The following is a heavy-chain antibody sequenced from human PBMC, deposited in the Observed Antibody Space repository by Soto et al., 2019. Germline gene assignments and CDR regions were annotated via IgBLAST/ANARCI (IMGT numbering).Heavy chain of an antibody. J-gene: IGHJ5*02. CDR2: INHVGGT. Sequence: SETLSLTCAVYGGFLSESNWTWIRQPPGKGLEWIGEINHVGGTNYNPSLKSRVTMSVDTSQNQLSLRLISVTAADTAMYFCVRIRYQLPSSVLWLDPWGQGTPVTVSS. D-gene: IGHD3-16*01. CDR1: GGFLSESN. CDR3: VRIRYQLPSSVLWLDP. V-gene: IGHV4-34*01.